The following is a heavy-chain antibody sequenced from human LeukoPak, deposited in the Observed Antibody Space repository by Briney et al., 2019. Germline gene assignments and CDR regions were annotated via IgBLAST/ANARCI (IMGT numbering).Heavy chain of an antibody. D-gene: IGHD2-2*02. CDR2: IYYSGST. J-gene: IGHJ4*02. Sequence: SETLSLTCTVSGGSISSGDYYWSWIRQPPGKGLEWIGYIYYSGSTYYNPSLKSRVTISVDTSKNQFSLKLSSVTAAVTAVYYCARLKLEVVPAAIIDYWGQGTLVTVSS. CDR1: GGSISSGDYY. CDR3: ARLKLEVVPAAIIDY. V-gene: IGHV4-30-4*08.